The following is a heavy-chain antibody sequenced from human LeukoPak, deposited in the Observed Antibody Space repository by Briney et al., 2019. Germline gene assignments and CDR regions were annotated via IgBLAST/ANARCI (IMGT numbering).Heavy chain of an antibody. CDR3: ARDSDYYGSSGYRLVDY. D-gene: IGHD3-22*01. V-gene: IGHV4-34*01. CDR1: GGSFSGYY. J-gene: IGHJ4*02. CDR2: INHSGST. Sequence: SETLSLTCAVYGGSFSGYYWSWIRQPPGKGLEWIGEINHSGSTNYNPSLKSRVTISVDTSKNQFSLKLSSVTAADTTVYYCARDSDYYGSSGYRLVDYWGQGTLVTVSS.